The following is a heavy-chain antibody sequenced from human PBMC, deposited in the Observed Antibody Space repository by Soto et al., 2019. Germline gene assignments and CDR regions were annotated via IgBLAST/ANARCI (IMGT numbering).Heavy chain of an antibody. D-gene: IGHD6-13*01. CDR3: ARMVAASGTAFDY. V-gene: IGHV5-51*01. J-gene: IGHJ4*02. Sequence: GESLKISCQASGYSFISSWIGWVRQMPGKGLEWMGIIYPGDSVTRYSPSFQGQVTISADKSTSTAYLQWSSLKASDTATYYCARMVAASGTAFDYWGQGALVTVS. CDR2: IYPGDSVT. CDR1: GYSFISSW.